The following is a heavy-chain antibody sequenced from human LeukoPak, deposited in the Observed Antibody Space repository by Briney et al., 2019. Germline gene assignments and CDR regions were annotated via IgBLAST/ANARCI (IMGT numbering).Heavy chain of an antibody. J-gene: IGHJ4*02. Sequence: PSETLSLTCAVYGGSFSGYFWSWIRQPPGKGLEWIGYIYYSGSTNYNPSLKSRVTISVDTSKNQFSLKLSSVTAADTAVYYCARGITGVDYWGQGTLVTVSS. V-gene: IGHV4-59*01. CDR3: ARGITGVDY. CDR1: GGSFSGYF. D-gene: IGHD1-20*01. CDR2: IYYSGST.